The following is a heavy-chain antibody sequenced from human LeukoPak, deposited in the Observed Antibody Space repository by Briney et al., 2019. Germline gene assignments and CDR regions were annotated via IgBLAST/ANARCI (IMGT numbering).Heavy chain of an antibody. D-gene: IGHD2-15*01. V-gene: IGHV4-59*01. CDR3: ARGRTRYCSGGSCPQGWFDP. CDR1: GGSISSYY. CDR2: IDYSGST. Sequence: SETLSLTCTVSGGSISSYYWSWIRQPPGKGLEWIGYIDYSGSTNYNPSLKSRVTISVDTSKNQFSLKLSSVTAADTAVYYCARGRTRYCSGGSCPQGWFDPWGQGTLVTVSS. J-gene: IGHJ5*02.